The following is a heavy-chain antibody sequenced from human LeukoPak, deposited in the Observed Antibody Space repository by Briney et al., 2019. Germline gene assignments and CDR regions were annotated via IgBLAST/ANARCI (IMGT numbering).Heavy chain of an antibody. D-gene: IGHD2-21*02. CDR3: ARDLVVVTAINPMDV. V-gene: IGHV3-7*05. CDR2: IKQDGSEK. CDR1: GFTFGSYW. Sequence: GGSLRLSCAASGFTFGSYWMSWVRHAPGKGLERVANIKQDGSEKYYVDSVKGRFTISRDNAKNSLYLQMNSLRAEDTAVYHCARDLVVVTAINPMDVWGQGTTVTVSS. J-gene: IGHJ6*02.